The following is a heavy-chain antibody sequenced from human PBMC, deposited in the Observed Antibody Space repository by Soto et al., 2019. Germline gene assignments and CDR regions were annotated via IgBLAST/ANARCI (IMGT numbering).Heavy chain of an antibody. Sequence: GGSLRLSCAASGFTFSGSAMHWVGQAPGKGLEWVGRIRSKANSYATAYAASVKGRFTISRDDSKNTAYLQMNSLKTEDTAVYYCTRLDGSSPVDGMDVWGQGTTVTVSS. CDR2: IRSKANSYAT. CDR1: GFTFSGSA. J-gene: IGHJ6*02. CDR3: TRLDGSSPVDGMDV. D-gene: IGHD6-6*01. V-gene: IGHV3-73*01.